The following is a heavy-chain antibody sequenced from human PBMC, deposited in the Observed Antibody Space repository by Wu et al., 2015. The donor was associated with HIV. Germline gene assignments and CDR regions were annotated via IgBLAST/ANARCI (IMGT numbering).Heavy chain of an antibody. Sequence: QVQLVQSGAEMKKSGSSVKVSCKASGPSFDNFPINWVRQAPGQGLEWMGGITPMFPTPRYAQTFKGRITITAEQSTNTVYMDVSSLRSDDTAVYYCAGGGGRTSMDPFDFWGQGTLVTVSS. CDR3: AGGGGRTSMDPFDF. V-gene: IGHV1-69*12. J-gene: IGHJ4*02. CDR2: ITPMFPTP. CDR1: GPSFDNFP. D-gene: IGHD5-18*01.